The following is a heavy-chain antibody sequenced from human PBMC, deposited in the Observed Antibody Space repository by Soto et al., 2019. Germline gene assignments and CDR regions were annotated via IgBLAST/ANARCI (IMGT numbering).Heavy chain of an antibody. V-gene: IGHV4-4*02. D-gene: IGHD3-22*01. CDR2: SYHSGST. Sequence: WETLSITCAVSSGSISSINWCSWVRQPPGKGLEWIGESYHSGSTNYNPSLKSRVTISVDKSKNQFSLKLSSVTAADTAVYYCARKYYYDSSGYDYWGQGTLVTVSS. J-gene: IGHJ4*02. CDR1: SGSISSINW. CDR3: ARKYYYDSSGYDY.